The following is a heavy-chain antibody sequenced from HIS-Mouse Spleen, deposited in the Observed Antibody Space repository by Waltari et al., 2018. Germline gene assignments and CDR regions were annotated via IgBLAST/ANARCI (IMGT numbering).Heavy chain of an antibody. J-gene: IGHJ2*01. CDR2: IYYSGST. CDR3: AREIPYSSSWYDWYFDL. Sequence: QLQLQESGPGLLKPSETLSLTCPVSGGSISSSSYSWGWIRQPPGKGLEWIGSIYYSGSTYYNPSLKSRVTISVDTSKNQFSLKLSSVTAADTAVYYCAREIPYSSSWYDWYFDLWGRGTLVTVSS. CDR1: GGSISSSSYS. V-gene: IGHV4-39*07. D-gene: IGHD6-13*01.